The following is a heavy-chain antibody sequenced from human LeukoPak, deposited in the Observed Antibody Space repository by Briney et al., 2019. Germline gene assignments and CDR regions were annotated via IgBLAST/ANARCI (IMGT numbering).Heavy chain of an antibody. CDR3: ARGGYSGYKYYFDY. Sequence: GGTLRLSCAASGFTFSNYAMNWVRQAPGRGLEWVSSISSSSSYIYYADSVKGRFTISRDNAKNSLYLQMNSLRAEDTAVYYCARGGYSGYKYYFDYWGQGTLVTVSS. D-gene: IGHD5-12*01. V-gene: IGHV3-21*01. CDR2: ISSSSSYI. CDR1: GFTFSNYA. J-gene: IGHJ4*02.